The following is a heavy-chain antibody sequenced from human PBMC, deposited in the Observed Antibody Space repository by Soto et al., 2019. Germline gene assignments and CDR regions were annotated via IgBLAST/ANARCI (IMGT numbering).Heavy chain of an antibody. Sequence: SETLSLTCTVSGGSISSSSYYWGWIRQPPGKGLEWIGSIYYSGSTYYNPSLKSRVTISVDTSKNQFSLKLSSVTAADTAVYYCASMRLSIAVAAQGNWFDPWGQDTLVTVS. CDR1: GGSISSSSYY. CDR2: IYYSGST. J-gene: IGHJ5*02. V-gene: IGHV4-39*01. D-gene: IGHD6-19*01. CDR3: ASMRLSIAVAAQGNWFDP.